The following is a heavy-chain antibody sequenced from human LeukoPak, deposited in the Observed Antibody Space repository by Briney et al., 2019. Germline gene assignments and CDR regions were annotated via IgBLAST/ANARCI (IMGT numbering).Heavy chain of an antibody. D-gene: IGHD2-15*01. V-gene: IGHV4-39*06. J-gene: IGHJ4*02. Sequence: SETLSLTCTVSGGSISGSSYYWDWIRRPPGKGLEWIGSISYSGTTHYNPSLKSRVTISVDTSTNQFPLKLSSVTAADTAVYYCARHPGYFDYWGQGTLVTVSS. CDR2: ISYSGTT. CDR3: ARHPGYFDY. CDR1: GGSISGSSYY.